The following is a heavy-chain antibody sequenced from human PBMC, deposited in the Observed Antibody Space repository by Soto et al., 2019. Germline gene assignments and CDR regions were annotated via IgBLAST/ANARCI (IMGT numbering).Heavy chain of an antibody. J-gene: IGHJ4*02. CDR3: RREYRSCSGGGCYAILDY. V-gene: IGHV3-13*01. CDR2: IGTAGDT. D-gene: IGHD2-15*01. CDR1: GFTFSSYD. Sequence: EVQLVESGGGLVQPGGSLRLSCAASGFTFSSYDMHWVRQATGKGLEWVSAIGTAGDTYYQGSVKGRFTISRENAKIYLYRQKNSERAGDTAVYYCRREYRSCSGGGCYAILDYWGQGTLVTVSS.